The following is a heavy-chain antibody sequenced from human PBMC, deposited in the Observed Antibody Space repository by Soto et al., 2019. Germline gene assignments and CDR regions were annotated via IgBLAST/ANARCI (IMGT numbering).Heavy chain of an antibody. CDR3: ARDRAEDGKGWYHLVPYFQH. V-gene: IGHV3-21*01. CDR2: ISSSSSYI. J-gene: IGHJ1*01. Sequence: EVQLVESGGGLVKPGGSLRLSCAASGFTFSSYSMNWVRQAPGKGLEWVSSISSSSSYIYYADSVKGRFTISRDNAKNSLYLQMNSLRAEDTAVYYCARDRAEDGKGWYHLVPYFQHWGQGTLVTVSS. D-gene: IGHD2-15*01. CDR1: GFTFSSYS.